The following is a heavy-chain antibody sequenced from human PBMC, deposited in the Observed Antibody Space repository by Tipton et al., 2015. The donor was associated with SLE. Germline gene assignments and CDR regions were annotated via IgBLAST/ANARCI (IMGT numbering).Heavy chain of an antibody. CDR2: INHSGST. CDR1: GGSFSGYY. D-gene: IGHD6-6*01. J-gene: IGHJ2*01. Sequence: LRLSCAVYGGSFSGYYWSWIRQPPGKGLEWIGEINHSGSTNYNPSLKSRVTISVDTSKNQFSLKVNSVTAADTAVYYCARRRYSSSSRPHWYFDLWGRGTLVTVSS. V-gene: IGHV4-34*01. CDR3: ARRRYSSSSRPHWYFDL.